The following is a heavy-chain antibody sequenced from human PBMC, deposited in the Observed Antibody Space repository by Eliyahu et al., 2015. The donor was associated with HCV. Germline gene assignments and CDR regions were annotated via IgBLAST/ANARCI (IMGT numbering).Heavy chain of an antibody. CDR3: AKKGGLTSIYYAMDV. Sequence: EVELLESGGGLEQPGGSLRLSCXASGFTFSSHAXGWVRQAPGKGLEWVSGIDGDGYNTYYADSVKGRFTISRDNSKNMVSLQMNSLRAEDTAIYYCAKKGGLTSIYYAMDVWGQGTLVTVSS. CDR2: IDGDGYNT. J-gene: IGHJ6*02. D-gene: IGHD3-9*01. CDR1: GFTFSSHA. V-gene: IGHV3-23*01.